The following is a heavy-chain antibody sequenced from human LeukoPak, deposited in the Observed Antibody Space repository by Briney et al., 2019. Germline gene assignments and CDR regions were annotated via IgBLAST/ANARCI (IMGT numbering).Heavy chain of an antibody. D-gene: IGHD2-15*01. CDR3: ARGLRYCSGGSCYNSDAFDI. Sequence: PGGSLRLSCAASGFTFSSYDMHRVRQATGKGLEWVSAIGTAGDPYYPGSVKGRFTISRENAKNSLYLQMTSLRAGDTAVYYCARGLRYCSGGSCYNSDAFDIWGQGTMVTVSS. CDR2: IGTAGDP. J-gene: IGHJ3*02. CDR1: GFTFSSYD. V-gene: IGHV3-13*05.